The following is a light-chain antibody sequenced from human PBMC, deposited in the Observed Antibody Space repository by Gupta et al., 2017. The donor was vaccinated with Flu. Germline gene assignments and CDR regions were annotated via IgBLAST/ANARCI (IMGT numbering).Light chain of an antibody. J-gene: IGKJ4*01. Sequence: VLTQSPATLSLSPGEGATLSCRASQGVSRYVAGHQQKPGQATRLLNYDAYNRAGGIPGRFSGSGSGTDCTLTISRLEPEDCAFDDCQALTFGGGTKVEI. V-gene: IGKV3-11*01. CDR2: DAY. CDR3: QALT. CDR1: QGVSRY.